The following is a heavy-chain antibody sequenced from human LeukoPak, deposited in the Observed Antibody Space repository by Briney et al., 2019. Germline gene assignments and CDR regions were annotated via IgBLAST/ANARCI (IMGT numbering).Heavy chain of an antibody. Sequence: PGGSLRLSCAASGFTFSTYWIHWVRQAPGKGLKWVSRINGDGSSTSYADSVKGQFTISRDNAKNTLYLQMNSLRVEDTAIYYCIRDFGSVGSTNAFDIWGQGTMVTVSS. CDR2: INGDGSST. V-gene: IGHV3-74*01. CDR1: GFTFSTYW. J-gene: IGHJ3*02. D-gene: IGHD1-26*01. CDR3: IRDFGSVGSTNAFDI.